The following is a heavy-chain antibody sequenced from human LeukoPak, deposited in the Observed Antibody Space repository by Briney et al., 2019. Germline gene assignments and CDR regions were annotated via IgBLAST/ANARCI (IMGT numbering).Heavy chain of an antibody. J-gene: IGHJ6*02. CDR1: GGSISSGGYY. D-gene: IGHD3-3*01. Sequence: SETLSLTCTVSGGSISSGGYYWSWIRQHPGKGLEWIGYIYYSGSTYYNPSLKSRVTISVDTSKNQFSLKLSSVTAADTAVYYCARTFWRGYPLYYYYGMDVWGQGTTVTVSS. V-gene: IGHV4-31*03. CDR2: IYYSGST. CDR3: ARTFWRGYPLYYYYGMDV.